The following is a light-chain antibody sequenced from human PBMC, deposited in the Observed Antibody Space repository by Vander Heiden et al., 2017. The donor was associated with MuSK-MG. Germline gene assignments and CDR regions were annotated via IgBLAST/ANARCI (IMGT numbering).Light chain of an antibody. J-gene: IGKJ2*01. CDR3: QQSYSPPYT. V-gene: IGKV1-39*01. CDR2: SAS. CDR1: QDINNY. Sequence: DIQMTQSPSSLSASVGDRVTITCRSDQDINNYLKWFQQKPGKAPKLLIMSASNLQSGVPSRFSGSGFGTDFTLSISSLQPEDFATYFCQQSYSPPYTFGQGTKLXIK.